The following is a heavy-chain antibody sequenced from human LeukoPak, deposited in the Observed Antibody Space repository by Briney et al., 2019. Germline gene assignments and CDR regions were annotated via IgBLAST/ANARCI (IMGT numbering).Heavy chain of an antibody. CDR1: GGSISSSGYY. V-gene: IGHV4-39*01. D-gene: IGHD1-26*01. CDR3: AIHEYGGSSYGLSWIDP. J-gene: IGHJ5*02. Sequence: SETLSLTCTVSGGSISSSGYYWGWLRQPPGKGLEWGASIYYSGSTYYNPSLKSRVTISVDTSKNQLSLKLSSLTAADTAVYCCAIHEYGGSSYGLSWIDPGSQGSLVTVSS. CDR2: IYYSGST.